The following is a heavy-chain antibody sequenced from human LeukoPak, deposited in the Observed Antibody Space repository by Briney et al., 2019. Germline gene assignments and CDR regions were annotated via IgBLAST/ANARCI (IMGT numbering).Heavy chain of an antibody. V-gene: IGHV1-18*01. J-gene: IGHJ4*02. CDR3: ARELHVERDDY. CDR2: ISANDGKT. CDR1: GFVFTSYG. Sequence: ASVKVSCKASGFVFTSYGFTWVRQAPGQGLEWMGWISANDGKTHYSERHQGRVTMSTDTVTSTAYMELRSLRSDDTAVYYCARELHVERDDYWGQGTLVTVSS. D-gene: IGHD1-1*01.